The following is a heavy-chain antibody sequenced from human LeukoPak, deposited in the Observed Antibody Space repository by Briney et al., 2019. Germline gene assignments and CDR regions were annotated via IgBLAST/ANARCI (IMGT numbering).Heavy chain of an antibody. J-gene: IGHJ4*02. V-gene: IGHV4-34*01. CDR1: GGSFSGYY. CDR3: ARGWGRTAYNDY. D-gene: IGHD3-16*01. Sequence: PSETLSLTCAVYGGSFSGYYWSWIRQPPGKGLEWIGEINHSGSTNYNPSLKSRVTISVDTSKNQFSLKLSSVTAADTAVYYCARGWGRTAYNDYWGQGTLVTVS. CDR2: INHSGST.